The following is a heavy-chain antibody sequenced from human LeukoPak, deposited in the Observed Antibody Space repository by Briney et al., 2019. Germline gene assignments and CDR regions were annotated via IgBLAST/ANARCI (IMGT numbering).Heavy chain of an antibody. D-gene: IGHD1-26*01. Sequence: PGGSLRLSCAASGFSFSNYAMAWVRQAPGKGLEWVSTIHHIIGSTYYADSVKGRFTLSRDNSKNTLYLQMNSLRAEDTAVYYCVTHQARGSYSKFDYWGQGTQVTVSS. J-gene: IGHJ4*02. CDR1: GFSFSNYA. CDR3: VTHQARGSYSKFDY. V-gene: IGHV3-23*01. CDR2: IHHIIGST.